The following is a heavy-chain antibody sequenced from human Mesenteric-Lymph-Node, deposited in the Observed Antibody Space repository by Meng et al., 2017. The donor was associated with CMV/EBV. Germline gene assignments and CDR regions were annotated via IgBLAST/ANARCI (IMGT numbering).Heavy chain of an antibody. J-gene: IGHJ4*02. CDR2: IIPILGIA. Sequence: SVKVSCKASGGTFSSYAISWVRQAPGQGLEWMGGIIPILGIANYAQKFQGRVTITADKSTSTAYMELSSLRSEDTAMYYCARDLLTPAAIRGVFDYWGQGTLVTVSS. CDR3: ARDLLTPAAIRGVFDY. V-gene: IGHV1-69*10. CDR1: GGTFSSYA. D-gene: IGHD2-2*01.